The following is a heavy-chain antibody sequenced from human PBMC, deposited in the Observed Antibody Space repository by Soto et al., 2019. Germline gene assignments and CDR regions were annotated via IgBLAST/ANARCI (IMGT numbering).Heavy chain of an antibody. CDR2: ISAYNGNT. D-gene: IGHD3-3*01. V-gene: IGHV1-18*01. CDR3: ARVAIFGVVIENWFDP. J-gene: IGHJ5*02. Sequence: ASVKVSCKASGYTFTSYGISWVRQAPGQGLEWMGWISAYNGNTNYAQKLQGRVTMTTDTSTSTAYMELRSPRSDDTAVYYCARVAIFGVVIENWFDPWGQGTLVTSPQ. CDR1: GYTFTSYG.